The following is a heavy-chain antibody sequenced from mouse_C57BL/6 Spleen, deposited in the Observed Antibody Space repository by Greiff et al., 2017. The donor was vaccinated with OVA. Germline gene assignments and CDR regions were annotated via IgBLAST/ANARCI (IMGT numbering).Heavy chain of an antibody. Sequence: QVQLQQPGAELVKPGASVKLSCKASGYTFTSYWMQWVKQRPGQGLEWIGGIDPSDSFPNYNQKFKGKATLTVDTSASTAYMQLSSLKSGDAAVYYSATESWDYWGQGTTLTVSS. J-gene: IGHJ2*01. D-gene: IGHD6-2*01. CDR3: ATESWDY. V-gene: IGHV1-50*01. CDR2: IDPSDSFP. CDR1: GYTFTSYW.